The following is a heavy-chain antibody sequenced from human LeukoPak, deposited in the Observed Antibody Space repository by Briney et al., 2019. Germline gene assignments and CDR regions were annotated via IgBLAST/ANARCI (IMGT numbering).Heavy chain of an antibody. CDR1: GFTFSSYG. Sequence: EGSLRLSCAASGFTFSSYGMHWVRQAPGKGLEWVAVIWYDGSNKYYADSVKGRFTISRDNSKNTLYLQMNSLRAEDTAVYYCARVQSYYYGMDVWGQGTTVTVSS. CDR3: ARVQSYYYGMDV. V-gene: IGHV3-33*01. CDR2: IWYDGSNK. J-gene: IGHJ6*02.